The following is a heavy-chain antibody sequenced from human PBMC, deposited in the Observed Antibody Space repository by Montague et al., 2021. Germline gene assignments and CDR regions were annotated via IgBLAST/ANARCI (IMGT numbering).Heavy chain of an antibody. J-gene: IGHJ5*02. D-gene: IGHD3-10*01. V-gene: IGHV4-39*01. CDR3: AKQDYFVSGTSYKGFDP. CDR2: IFYSGNT. CDR1: GGSISGSHSY. Sequence: SETLSLTCTVSGGSISGSHSYWGWIRQPPGKEPEWIGSIFYSGNTYYNPSHKSRVIITVDTSTNQFSLKLSFVTAADTAVYYCAKQDYFVSGTSYKGFDPWGQGILVTVSS.